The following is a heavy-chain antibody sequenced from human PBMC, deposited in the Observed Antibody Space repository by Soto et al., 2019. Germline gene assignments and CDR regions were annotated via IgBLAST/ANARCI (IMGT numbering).Heavy chain of an antibody. Sequence: EVQLLESGGGLVQPGGSLKLSCAASGFTFSTYAMSWVRQAPGKGLEWFSAISPTGGETYYADSVKGRFTISRDNFKNTLYLQMNSLRAEDTAVYYCASRRDIPAYDYWGQGTLVTVSS. CDR3: ASRRDIPAYDY. D-gene: IGHD2-15*01. J-gene: IGHJ4*02. CDR1: GFTFSTYA. CDR2: ISPTGGET. V-gene: IGHV3-23*01.